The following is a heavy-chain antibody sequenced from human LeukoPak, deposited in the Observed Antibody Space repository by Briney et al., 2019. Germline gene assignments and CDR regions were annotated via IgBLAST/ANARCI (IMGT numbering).Heavy chain of an antibody. D-gene: IGHD6-19*01. V-gene: IGHV3-30*02. CDR2: IWYDGSNK. J-gene: IGHJ4*02. Sequence: GGSLRLFCAASGFTFSSYGMHWVRQAPGKGLEWVAVIWYDGSNKYYADSVKGRFTISRDNSKNTLYLQMNSLIAEDTAVYYCAKIPYSSASDYWGQGTLVTVSS. CDR1: GFTFSSYG. CDR3: AKIPYSSASDY.